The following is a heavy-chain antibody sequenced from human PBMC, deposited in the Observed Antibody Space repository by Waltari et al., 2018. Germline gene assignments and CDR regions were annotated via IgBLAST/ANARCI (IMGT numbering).Heavy chain of an antibody. D-gene: IGHD6-6*01. CDR1: GYSFTSYW. J-gene: IGHJ4*02. V-gene: IGHV5-51*03. Sequence: EVLLARSGAEVKKPGEFLKISCKGSGYSFTSYWIGRVPQMPGTGLEWRGFVDPGDSDTRYSPSFQGQVTISADKSISTAYLQWSSLKASDTAMYYCASLTYSCSPFDYWGQGTLVTVSS. CDR3: ASLTYSCSPFDY. CDR2: VDPGDSDT.